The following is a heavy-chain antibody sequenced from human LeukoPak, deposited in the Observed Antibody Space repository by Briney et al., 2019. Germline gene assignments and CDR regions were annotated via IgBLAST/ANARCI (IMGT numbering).Heavy chain of an antibody. CDR2: ISSSGSTI. Sequence: GGSLRLSCAASGFTFSDYYMSGIRQAPGKGLEWASYISSSGSTIYYADSVKGRFTISRDNAKNSLYLQMNSLRAEDTAVYYCARWGAYSSGWFYEANDYWGQGTLVTVSS. J-gene: IGHJ4*02. D-gene: IGHD6-19*01. CDR3: ARWGAYSSGWFYEANDY. V-gene: IGHV3-11*01. CDR1: GFTFSDYY.